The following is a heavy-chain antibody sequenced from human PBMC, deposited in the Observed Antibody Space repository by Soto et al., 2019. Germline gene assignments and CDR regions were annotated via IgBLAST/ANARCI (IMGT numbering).Heavy chain of an antibody. CDR3: ARDQRAVTTGDYYYGMDV. CDR1: GYTFTSYY. J-gene: IGHJ6*02. V-gene: IGHV1-46*01. Sequence: ASVKVSCKASGYTFTSYYMHWVRQAPGQGLEWMGIINPSGGSTSYAQKFQCRVTMTRDTSTSTVYMELSSLRSEDTAVYYCARDQRAVTTGDYYYGMDVWGQGTTVTVSS. CDR2: INPSGGST. D-gene: IGHD4-4*01.